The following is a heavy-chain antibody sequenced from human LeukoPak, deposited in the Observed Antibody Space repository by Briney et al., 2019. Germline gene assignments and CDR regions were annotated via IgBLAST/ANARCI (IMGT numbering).Heavy chain of an antibody. CDR1: GDSLNNHY. D-gene: IGHD6-13*01. V-gene: IGHV4-59*11. CDR3: ATRPPGSTWYGVFDY. Sequence: PSETLSLTGTVAGDSLNNHYWSWSRQPPGKTLEWSGYISGTGNTYYNPSLNSRVTMSLDTSRNQFSLLLSSVTAADTALYFCATRPPGSTWYGVFDYWSQGMLVTVSS. CDR2: ISGTGNT. J-gene: IGHJ4*02.